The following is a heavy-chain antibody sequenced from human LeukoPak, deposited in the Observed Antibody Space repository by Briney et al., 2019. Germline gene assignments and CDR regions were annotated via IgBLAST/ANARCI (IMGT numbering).Heavy chain of an antibody. D-gene: IGHD3-3*01. Sequence: GGSLRLSCAASGFIFDDYTMHWVRQAPGKGLEWVSLINWDGGSTYYADSVRGRFTISRDNSKNSLYLQMNSLRTEDTALYSCAKGNYYSFWSGYFDYWGQGTLVPVSS. CDR2: INWDGGST. V-gene: IGHV3-43*01. J-gene: IGHJ4*02. CDR3: AKGNYYSFWSGYFDY. CDR1: GFIFDDYT.